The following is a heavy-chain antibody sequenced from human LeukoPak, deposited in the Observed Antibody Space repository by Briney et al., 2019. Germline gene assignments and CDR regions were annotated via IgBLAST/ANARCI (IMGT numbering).Heavy chain of an antibody. Sequence: QSGGSLRLSCAASGFTFSSYAMSWVRQAPGKGLEWVSVIYSGGSTYYADSVKGRFTISRDNSKNTLYLQMNSLRAEDTAVYYCARDGYFDARRGQGTLVTVSS. D-gene: IGHD3-9*01. V-gene: IGHV3-66*01. CDR3: ARDGYFDAR. CDR2: IYSGGST. CDR1: GFTFSSYA. J-gene: IGHJ4*02.